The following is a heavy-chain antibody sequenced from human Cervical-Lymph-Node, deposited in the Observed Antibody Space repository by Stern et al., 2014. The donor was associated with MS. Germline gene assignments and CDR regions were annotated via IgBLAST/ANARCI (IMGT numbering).Heavy chain of an antibody. CDR3: ARDGVQNNTLLGMDI. V-gene: IGHV1-46*01. CDR2: INPSGPST. Sequence: QVQLVQSGAEVKKPEASVKVSCTAAGYTFTDYYMHWVRQAPGQGLEWVGIINPSGPSTAYAQKFQDRVTMTWDTSTSTAYMELHSLKSEDTATYYCARDGVQNNTLLGMDIWGQGTPVTVSS. CDR1: GYTFTDYY. D-gene: IGHD2/OR15-2a*01. J-gene: IGHJ6*02.